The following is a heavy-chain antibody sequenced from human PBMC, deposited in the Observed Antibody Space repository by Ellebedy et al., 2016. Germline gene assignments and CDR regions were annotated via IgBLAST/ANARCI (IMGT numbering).Heavy chain of an antibody. V-gene: IGHV3-7*01. CDR2: IKEDGS. CDR1: GFTFSNYA. D-gene: IGHD5-18*01. J-gene: IGHJ4*02. CDR3: AREGHTAMAIIDF. Sequence: GGSLRLSXAASGFTFSNYAMSWVRRAPGNGLEWMASIKEDGSSVKGRFTISRDNAKNSVYLQMNSLRAEDTAVYYCAREGHTAMAIIDFWGQGTLVTVSS.